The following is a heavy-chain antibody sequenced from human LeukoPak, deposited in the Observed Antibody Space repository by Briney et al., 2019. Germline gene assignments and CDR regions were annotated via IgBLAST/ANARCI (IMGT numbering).Heavy chain of an antibody. V-gene: IGHV3-48*03. CDR3: ARDRGRGLLDI. CDR1: GFTFSSYE. CDR2: ISSSGSTI. J-gene: IGHJ3*02. D-gene: IGHD3-10*01. Sequence: GGSLSLSCAASGFTFSSYEMNWVRQAPGRGLEWVSYISSSGSTIYYADSVKGRFTISRDNAKSSLYLQMNSLRAEDTALYYCARDRGRGLLDIWGQGTMVTVSS.